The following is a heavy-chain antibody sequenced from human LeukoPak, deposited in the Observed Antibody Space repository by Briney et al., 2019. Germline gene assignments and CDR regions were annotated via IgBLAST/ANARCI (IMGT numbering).Heavy chain of an antibody. CDR1: GFTFSSYS. D-gene: IGHD6-19*01. V-gene: IGHV3-21*01. J-gene: IGHJ4*02. Sequence: PGGSLRLSCAASGFTFSSYSMNWVRQAPGKGLEWVSSISSSSSYIYYADSVKGRFTISRDNAKNSLYLQMNSLRAEDTAVYYCARVYSSVWFFDYWGQGTLVTVSS. CDR2: ISSSSSYI. CDR3: ARVYSSVWFFDY.